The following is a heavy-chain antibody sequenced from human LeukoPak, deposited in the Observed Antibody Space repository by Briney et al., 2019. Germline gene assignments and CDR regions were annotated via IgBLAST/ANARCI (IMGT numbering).Heavy chain of an antibody. Sequence: GASVKVSCKASGYTFTSYGISWVRQAPGQGLEWMGWISAYNGNTNYAQKLQGRVTMTTDTSTSTAYMELRSLRSDDTAVYYCARDLVFWSGSNWYFDLWGRGTLVTVSS. V-gene: IGHV1-18*01. CDR2: ISAYNGNT. CDR1: GYTFTSYG. CDR3: ARDLVFWSGSNWYFDL. D-gene: IGHD3-3*01. J-gene: IGHJ2*01.